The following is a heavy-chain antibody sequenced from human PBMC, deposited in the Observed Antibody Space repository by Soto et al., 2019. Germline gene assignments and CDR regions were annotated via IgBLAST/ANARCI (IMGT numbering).Heavy chain of an antibody. V-gene: IGHV3-66*01. J-gene: IGHJ4*02. CDR3: ARVMPYCSGGSCHSVDY. CDR2: IHLGGGT. Sequence: EVHLVESGGGLVQPGESLKLSCVVSGVTVSTNYMTWVRQAPGKGLEWVSGIHLGGGTYYADSVDGRITISRDNSENPLYLQINNLRTEDTAVYYCARVMPYCSGGSCHSVDYWCQGTLVNVSS. CDR1: GVTVSTNY. D-gene: IGHD2-15*01.